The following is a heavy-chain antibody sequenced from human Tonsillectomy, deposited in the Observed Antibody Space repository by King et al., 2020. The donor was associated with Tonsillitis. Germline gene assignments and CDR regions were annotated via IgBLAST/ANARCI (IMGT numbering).Heavy chain of an antibody. V-gene: IGHV3-33*01. CDR3: ARASYYYGSGKPPNWFDP. CDR2: IGYDGSNK. Sequence: VQLVESGGGVVQPGRSLRLSCAASGFTFSSYGMHWVRQAPGKGLEWVAVIGYDGSNKYYADSVKVRFTISRDNSKNTLYLQMNSLRAEDTAVYYCARASYYYGSGKPPNWFDPWGQGTLVTVSS. CDR1: GFTFSSYG. D-gene: IGHD3-10*01. J-gene: IGHJ5*02.